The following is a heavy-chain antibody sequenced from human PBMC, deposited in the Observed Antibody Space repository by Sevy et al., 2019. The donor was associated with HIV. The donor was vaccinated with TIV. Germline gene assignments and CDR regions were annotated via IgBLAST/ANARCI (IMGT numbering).Heavy chain of an antibody. CDR3: ATAPGYYDSAPFDY. J-gene: IGHJ4*02. CDR1: GFTFNNAW. D-gene: IGHD3-22*01. CDR2: IKSKIDGETT. Sequence: GGSLRLSCAVSGFTFNNAWMNWVRQAPGTGLQWVGLIKSKIDGETTDYAVPVKGRFTISRDDSKNTLHLQMNSLKIEDTAVYYCATAPGYYDSAPFDYWGPGTLVTVSS. V-gene: IGHV3-15*01.